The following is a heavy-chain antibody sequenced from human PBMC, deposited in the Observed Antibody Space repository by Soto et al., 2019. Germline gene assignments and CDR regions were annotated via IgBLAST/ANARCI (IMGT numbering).Heavy chain of an antibody. CDR3: ARDAPYGIDY. CDR2: IYYSGST. Sequence: SETLSLTCTVSGGSISSGGYYWSWIRQHPGKGLEWIGYIYYSGSTYYNPSLKSRVTISVDTSKNQFSLKLSSVTAADTDVYYCARDAPYGIDYWGQGTLVTVSS. CDR1: GGSISSGGYY. J-gene: IGHJ4*02. D-gene: IGHD3-16*01. V-gene: IGHV4-31*03.